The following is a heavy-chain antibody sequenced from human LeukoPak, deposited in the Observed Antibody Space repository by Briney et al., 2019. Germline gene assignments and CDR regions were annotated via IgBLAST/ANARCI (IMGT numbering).Heavy chain of an antibody. CDR3: ARRDDSSGYHKIFDY. J-gene: IGHJ4*02. CDR1: GGSISSGPYY. V-gene: IGHV4-39*01. CDR2: IYYGENT. Sequence: PSETLSLTCTVSGGSISSGPYYWGWIRQPPGKGLEWIGNIYYGENTYYNPSLKSRVTISIDTSKNQFYLKLSSLTAADTAVYYCARRDDSSGYHKIFDYWGPGTLVTVSS. D-gene: IGHD3-22*01.